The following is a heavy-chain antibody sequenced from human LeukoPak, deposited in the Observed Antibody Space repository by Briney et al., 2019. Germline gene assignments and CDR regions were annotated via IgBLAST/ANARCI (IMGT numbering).Heavy chain of an antibody. CDR2: IYWDDDK. V-gene: IGHV2-5*02. CDR1: GFSLSTSGVG. D-gene: IGHD3-10*01. Sequence: SGPTLVKPTQTLTLTCTFSGFSLSTSGVGVGWIRQPPGKALEWLALIYWDDDKRYSPSLKSRLTITKDTSKNQVVLTMTNMDPVDTATYYCAHIWFRDYYGSGSYYKPPNHWLVFDYWGQGTLVTVSS. J-gene: IGHJ4*02. CDR3: AHIWFRDYYGSGSYYKPPNHWLVFDY.